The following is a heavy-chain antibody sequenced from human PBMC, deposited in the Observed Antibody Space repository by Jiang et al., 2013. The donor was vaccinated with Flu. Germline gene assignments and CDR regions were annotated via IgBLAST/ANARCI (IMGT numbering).Heavy chain of an antibody. CDR3: ARQVALWFGDLL. D-gene: IGHD3-10*01. Sequence: YGPGLVKPSETLSLTCTVSGGSISSSSYYWGWIRQPPGKGLEWIGSVYYDGGTYYNPSLKSRVTISVDTSKNQFSLKLSSVTAADTAVYYCARQVALWFGDLLWGQGNPGHRLL. CDR2: VYYDGGT. J-gene: IGHJ4*02. V-gene: IGHV4-39*01. CDR1: GGSISSSSYY.